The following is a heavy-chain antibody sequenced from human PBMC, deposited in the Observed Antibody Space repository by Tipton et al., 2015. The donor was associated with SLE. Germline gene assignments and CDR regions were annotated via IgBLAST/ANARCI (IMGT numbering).Heavy chain of an antibody. CDR2: LYYTGTT. Sequence: TLSLTCAVRGGSFSGYYWMWLRQSPVKGLERIGNLYYTGTTNYNPSLKSRVSMSRDTSQNHFSLKLNAVSAADTAVFFCARGGRNFPSGWFDSWGQGILVTVSS. V-gene: IGHV4-59*01. D-gene: IGHD1-14*01. J-gene: IGHJ5*01. CDR3: ARGGRNFPSGWFDS. CDR1: GGSFSGYY.